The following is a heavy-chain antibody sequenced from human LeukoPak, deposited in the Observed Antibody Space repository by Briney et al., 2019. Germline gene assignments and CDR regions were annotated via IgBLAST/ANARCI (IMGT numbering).Heavy chain of an antibody. CDR2: IYYRGST. CDR1: GGSISSSSYY. V-gene: IGHV4-39*07. CDR3: ARWAYYDILTGYSPPGDF. Sequence: SETLSLTCTVSGGSISSSSYYWGWIRQPPGKGLEWIGSIYYRGSTYYNPSLKGRVTISVDTSKSQFSLKLSSVTAADTAIYYCARWAYYDILTGYSPPGDFWGQGTLVTVSS. D-gene: IGHD3-9*01. J-gene: IGHJ4*02.